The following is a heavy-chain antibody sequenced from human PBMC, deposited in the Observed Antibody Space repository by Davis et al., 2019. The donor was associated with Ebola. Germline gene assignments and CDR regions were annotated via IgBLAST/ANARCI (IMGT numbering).Heavy chain of an antibody. CDR2: ISSSSSYI. CDR1: GFTFSSYS. CDR3: ARDVLRFLEWPPYSLHFDY. J-gene: IGHJ4*02. Sequence: GESLKISCAASGFTFSSYSMNWVRQAPGKGLEWVSSISSSSSYIYYADSVKGRFTISRDNAKNSLYLQMNSLRAEDTAVYYCARDVLRFLEWPPYSLHFDYWGQGTLVTVSS. D-gene: IGHD3-3*01. V-gene: IGHV3-21*01.